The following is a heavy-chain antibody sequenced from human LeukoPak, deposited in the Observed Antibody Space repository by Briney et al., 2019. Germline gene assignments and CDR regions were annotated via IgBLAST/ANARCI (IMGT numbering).Heavy chain of an antibody. CDR2: IKKDGSEK. J-gene: IGHJ4*02. CDR1: GFTFSSYW. V-gene: IGHV3-7*01. CDR3: ARGLSGVTGYTYGRGIDY. D-gene: IGHD5-18*01. Sequence: GGSLRLSCAASGFTFSSYWMNWVRQAPGKGLEWVANIKKDGSEKYYVDSVKGRFAISRDNAKTSLYLQMNSLRAEDTAVYYCARGLSGVTGYTYGRGIDYWGQGTLVTVSS.